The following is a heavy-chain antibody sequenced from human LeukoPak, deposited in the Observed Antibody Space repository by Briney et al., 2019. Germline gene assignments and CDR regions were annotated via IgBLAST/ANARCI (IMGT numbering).Heavy chain of an antibody. V-gene: IGHV3-7*01. CDR3: ARGLTMVRGVLWFDP. CDR2: IKQDGSEK. CDR1: GFTFSSYW. Sequence: GGSLRLSCAASGFTFSSYWMSWVRQAPGKGLEWVANIKQDGSEKYYVDSVKGRFTISRDNAKNSLYLQMNSLRAEDTAVYYCARGLTMVRGVLWFDPWGQGTLVTVSP. J-gene: IGHJ5*02. D-gene: IGHD3-10*01.